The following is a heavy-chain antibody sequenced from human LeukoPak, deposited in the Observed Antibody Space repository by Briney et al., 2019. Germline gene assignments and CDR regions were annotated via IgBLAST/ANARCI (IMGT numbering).Heavy chain of an antibody. CDR1: GYTFTSYG. J-gene: IGHJ4*02. V-gene: IGHV1-18*04. D-gene: IGHD2-15*01. CDR3: ARDLSQYCSGGSCYYMVY. Sequence: ASVKVACKASGYTFTSYGISWVRQAPGQGLEWMGWISPYNGNTNYAQKIQGRDTMTTDTSTSTAYMELRSLRSDDTAVYYCARDLSQYCSGGSCYYMVYWGQGTLVTVSS. CDR2: ISPYNGNT.